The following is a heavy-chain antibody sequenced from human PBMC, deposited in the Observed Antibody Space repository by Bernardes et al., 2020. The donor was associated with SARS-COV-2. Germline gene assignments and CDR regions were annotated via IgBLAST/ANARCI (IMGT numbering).Heavy chain of an antibody. Sequence: GGTLRVWCAASGFTFSSYSVHWVRQAQGKGREGVAIISSDGGNKYYADSVKGRFTSSRDNSKNTLYLQMNSLRAEDTAVYYCAKTLARVTMVRGVHMDVWGQGTTVTVSS. CDR3: AKTLARVTMVRGVHMDV. J-gene: IGHJ6*02. CDR2: ISSDGGNK. CDR1: GFTFSSYS. D-gene: IGHD3-10*01. V-gene: IGHV3-30*18.